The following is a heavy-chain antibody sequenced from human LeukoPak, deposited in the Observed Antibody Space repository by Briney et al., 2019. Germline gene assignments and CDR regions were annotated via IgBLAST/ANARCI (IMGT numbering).Heavy chain of an antibody. V-gene: IGHV3-21*01. CDR2: ISGSSRHK. J-gene: IGHJ4*02. Sequence: GGSLRLSCAASGFTFSSYTMNWVRQAPGKGLEWGSSISGSSRHKYYADSVKGRFTISRDNAKNSLYLQMNSLRAEDTAVYYCAGNANFAAGYYIDYWGQGTPVTVSS. CDR3: AGNANFAAGYYIDY. CDR1: GFTFSSYT. D-gene: IGHD6-13*01.